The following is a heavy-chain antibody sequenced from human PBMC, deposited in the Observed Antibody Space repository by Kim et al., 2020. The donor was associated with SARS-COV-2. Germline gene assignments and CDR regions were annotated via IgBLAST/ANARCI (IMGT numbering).Heavy chain of an antibody. D-gene: IGHD6-19*01. CDR3: ARHNKYSSGWYWFDP. J-gene: IGHJ5*02. CDR1: GYTFTSYA. V-gene: IGHV1-3*01. CDR2: INAGNGNT. Sequence: ASVKVSCKASGYTFTSYAMHWVRQAPGQRLEWMGWINAGNGNTKYSQKFQGRVTITRDTSASTAYMELSSLRSEDTAVYYCARHNKYSSGWYWFDPWGQGTLVTVSS.